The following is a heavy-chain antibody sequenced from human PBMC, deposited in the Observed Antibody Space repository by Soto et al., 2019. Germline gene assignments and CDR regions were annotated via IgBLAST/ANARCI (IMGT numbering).Heavy chain of an antibody. CDR1: GFIFRNFG. CDR3: VQGASTAHQPLDS. D-gene: IGHD1-26*01. V-gene: IGHV3-30*03. Sequence: QVQLVESGGGVVQPGRSLRLSCAASGFIFRNFGMHWVRRAPGKGLEWVAVISGDGNDKYYPESMKGRFTISRDNFNNTLYLQLNSLRPEDTAVYHCVQGASTAHQPLDSWGQGVLVTVSS. J-gene: IGHJ4*02. CDR2: ISGDGNDK.